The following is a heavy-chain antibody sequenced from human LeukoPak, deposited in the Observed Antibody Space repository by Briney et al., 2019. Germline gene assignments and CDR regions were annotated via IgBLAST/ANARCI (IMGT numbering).Heavy chain of an antibody. CDR2: IYHSGST. J-gene: IGHJ4*02. Sequence: NPSETLSLTCIVSGYSISSGYYWGWTRKPPGKGLEWIGSIYHSGSTYYNPSLKSRVTISVDTSKNQFSLKLSSVTAADTAVYYCARRSYGDGKFDYWGQGTLVTVSS. D-gene: IGHD4-17*01. V-gene: IGHV4-38-2*02. CDR1: GYSISSGYY. CDR3: ARRSYGDGKFDY.